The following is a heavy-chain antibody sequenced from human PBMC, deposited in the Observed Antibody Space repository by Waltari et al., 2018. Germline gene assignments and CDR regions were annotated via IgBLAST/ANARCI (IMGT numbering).Heavy chain of an antibody. CDR2: IYYSGST. Sequence: QVQLQESGPGLVKPSQTLSLTCTVSGGSISSGDYYWSWIRQPPGKGLAWIGYIYYSGSTYYNPSLTSRVTISVDTSKNQFSLKLSSVTAADTAVYYCAREDGKYFGLDYWGQGTLVTVSS. V-gene: IGHV4-30-4*01. CDR3: AREDGKYFGLDY. CDR1: GGSISSGDYY. D-gene: IGHD3-10*01. J-gene: IGHJ4*02.